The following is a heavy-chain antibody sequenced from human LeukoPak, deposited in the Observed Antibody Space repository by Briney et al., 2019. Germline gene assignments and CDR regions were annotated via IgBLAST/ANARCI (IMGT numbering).Heavy chain of an antibody. CDR2: IYYSGST. CDR3: ARYRMVRGVMMFDY. V-gene: IGHV4-39*07. D-gene: IGHD3-10*01. J-gene: IGHJ4*02. Sequence: SETLSLTCTLSGGSISSSSYYWGWIRQPPGKGLEWIGSIYYSGSTYYNPSLKSRVTISVDTSKNKFSLKLTSVTAADTAVYFCARYRMVRGVMMFDYWGQGTLVTVSS. CDR1: GGSISSSSYY.